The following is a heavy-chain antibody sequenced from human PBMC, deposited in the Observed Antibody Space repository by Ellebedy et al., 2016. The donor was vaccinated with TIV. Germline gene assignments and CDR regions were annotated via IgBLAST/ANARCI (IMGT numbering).Heavy chain of an antibody. D-gene: IGHD3-22*01. V-gene: IGHV5-51*01. CDR1: GYSFASYW. CDR3: ARHRAPYYYNSSGYYDYYYYYGMDV. J-gene: IGHJ6*02. Sequence: GESLKISCKGSGYSFASYWIGWVRQMPGKGLEWMGIIYPGDSDTRYSPSFQGQVTISADKSISTAYLQWSSLKASDTAMYYCARHRAPYYYNSSGYYDYYYYYGMDVWGQGTTVTVSS. CDR2: IYPGDSDT.